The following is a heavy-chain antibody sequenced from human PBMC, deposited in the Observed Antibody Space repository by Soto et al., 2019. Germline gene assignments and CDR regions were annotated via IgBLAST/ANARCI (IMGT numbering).Heavy chain of an antibody. Sequence: PGGSLRLSCTASGFTFSEYSMSWVRQAPGKGLEWVAVISYDGSNKYYADSVKGRFTISRDNSKNTLYLQMNSLRAEDTAVYYCAKELRFLEWLSYPPYYYYGMDVWGQGTTVTVSS. CDR3: AKELRFLEWLSYPPYYYYGMDV. D-gene: IGHD3-3*01. CDR1: GFTFSEYS. CDR2: ISYDGSNK. J-gene: IGHJ6*02. V-gene: IGHV3-30*18.